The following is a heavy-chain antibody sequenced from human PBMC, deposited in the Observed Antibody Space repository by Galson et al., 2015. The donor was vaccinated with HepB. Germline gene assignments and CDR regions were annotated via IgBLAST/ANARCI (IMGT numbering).Heavy chain of an antibody. V-gene: IGHV1-2*06. CDR3: ARVGFSYGLN. CDR2: INPKSGGT. J-gene: IGHJ4*02. D-gene: IGHD3-16*01. Sequence: SVKVSCKASGYTFTAYYMHWVRQAPGQGLEWMGRINPKSGGTDFPQNFQGRVTMTSDTTISTVYMELSRLKSDDTAVYYCARVGFSYGLNWGQGTLVTVSS. CDR1: GYTFTAYY.